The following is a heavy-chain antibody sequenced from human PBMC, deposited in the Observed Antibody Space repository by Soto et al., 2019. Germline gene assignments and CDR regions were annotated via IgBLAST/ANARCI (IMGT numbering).Heavy chain of an antibody. CDR3: ASIGYHYGSGSYPFDY. Sequence: PSETLSLTCTVSGGSISIYYWTSSRQPPGKALECMELSRNSGSTSNNPSLMSCGTRSLDSSKNQRSRNLRSVTPADTAVYYCASIGYHYGSGSYPFDYQGQRTLVTVSS. V-gene: IGHV4-4*09. J-gene: IGHJ4*02. D-gene: IGHD3-10*01. CDR1: GGSISIYY. CDR2: SRNSGST.